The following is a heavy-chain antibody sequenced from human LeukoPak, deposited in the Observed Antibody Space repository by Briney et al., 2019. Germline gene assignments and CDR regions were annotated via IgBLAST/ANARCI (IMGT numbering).Heavy chain of an antibody. V-gene: IGHV1-8*03. Sequence: ASVKVSCKASGYTFTSYDINWVRQATGQGLEWMGWMNPNSGNTGCAQKFQGRVTITRNTSISTAYMELSTLRSEETAVYYCAKDPGEWVANDAFDIWGQGTMVTVSS. D-gene: IGHD3-10*01. J-gene: IGHJ3*02. CDR3: AKDPGEWVANDAFDI. CDR2: MNPNSGNT. CDR1: GYTFTSYD.